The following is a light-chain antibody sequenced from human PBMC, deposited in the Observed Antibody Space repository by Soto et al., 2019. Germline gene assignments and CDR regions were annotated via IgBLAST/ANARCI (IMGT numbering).Light chain of an antibody. Sequence: IVMTEAPVTLPVSPGDRTALSCRASQSVSSDLAWYQQRPGQAPRLLIYDAPTRATGIPSRFSGSGSGTEFTLTISSPKSEDFAVYYCHKYNHWTRAFGRGNKVDIK. CDR3: HKYNHWTRA. J-gene: IGKJ4*02. CDR2: DAP. V-gene: IGKV3-15*01. CDR1: QSVSSD.